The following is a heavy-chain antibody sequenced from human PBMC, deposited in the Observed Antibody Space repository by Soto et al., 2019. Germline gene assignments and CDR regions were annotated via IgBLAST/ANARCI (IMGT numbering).Heavy chain of an antibody. CDR3: ARGTTVETGSY. CDR1: GYTFTSYG. D-gene: IGHD4-17*01. V-gene: IGHV1-18*01. CDR2: ISAYNGNT. J-gene: IGHJ4*02. Sequence: QVTLVQSGAEVKKPGASVKVSCKASGYTFTSYGINWVRQAPGQGLEWMGWISAYNGNTNYAQKLQGRVTLTTDASTGTAYIELRSLTSDDTAVYYCARGTTVETGSYWGQGTLVTVSS.